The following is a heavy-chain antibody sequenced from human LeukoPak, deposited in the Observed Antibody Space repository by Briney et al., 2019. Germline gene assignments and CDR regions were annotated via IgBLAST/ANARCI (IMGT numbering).Heavy chain of an antibody. D-gene: IGHD2-2*01. CDR3: ARATVVPAMDV. CDR1: GGSISSYY. Sequence: SETLSLTCTVSGGSISSYYWSWLRQPPGKGLEWIGYIYTSGSTNYNPSLKSRVTISVDTSKNQFSLKLSSVTAADTAVYYCARATVVPAMDVWGKGTTVTVSS. V-gene: IGHV4-4*09. J-gene: IGHJ6*03. CDR2: IYTSGST.